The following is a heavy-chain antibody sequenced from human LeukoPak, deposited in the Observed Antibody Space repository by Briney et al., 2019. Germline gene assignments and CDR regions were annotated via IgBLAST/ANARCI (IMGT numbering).Heavy chain of an antibody. CDR2: ISSSSSYI. V-gene: IGHV3-21*01. J-gene: IGHJ4*02. Sequence: PGGSLRLSCAASGFTFSSYSMNWVRQAPGKGLEWVSSISSSSSYIYYADSVKGRFTISRDNAKNSLYLQMNSLRAEDTAVYYCARGGLRFLEWLLYRPVFDYWGQGTLVTVSS. D-gene: IGHD3-3*01. CDR3: ARGGLRFLEWLLYRPVFDY. CDR1: GFTFSSYS.